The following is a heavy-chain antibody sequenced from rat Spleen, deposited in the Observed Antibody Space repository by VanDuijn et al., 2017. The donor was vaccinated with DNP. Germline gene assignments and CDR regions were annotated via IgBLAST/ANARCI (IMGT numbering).Heavy chain of an antibody. D-gene: IGHD1-12*01. Sequence: EVKLVESGGDLVQPGRSLKLSCVASGFTFRNPGMAWVSQAPTKGLEWVASISYDGSSIYYRDSMKGRFTISRDNAQSTLYLQMDSLRSEDTATYYCTRHRTIMPYYYAMDAWGQGASVTVSS. J-gene: IGHJ4*01. V-gene: IGHV5-29*01. CDR1: GFTFRNPG. CDR3: TRHRTIMPYYYAMDA. CDR2: ISYDGSSI.